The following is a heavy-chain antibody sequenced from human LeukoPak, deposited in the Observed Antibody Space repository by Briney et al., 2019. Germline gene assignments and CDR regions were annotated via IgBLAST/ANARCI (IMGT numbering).Heavy chain of an antibody. CDR1: GFTVSSNY. V-gene: IGHV3-53*01. CDR2: IYSGGST. D-gene: IGHD5-18*01. J-gene: IGHJ4*02. CDR3: ARDERWIQFNY. Sequence: GGSLRLSCAASGFTVSSNYMSWVRQAPGKGLEWVSVIYSGGSTYYADSVKGRFTISRDNSKNPLYLHMNGLRVEDTVIYYCARDERWIQFNYWGQGTLVTVSS.